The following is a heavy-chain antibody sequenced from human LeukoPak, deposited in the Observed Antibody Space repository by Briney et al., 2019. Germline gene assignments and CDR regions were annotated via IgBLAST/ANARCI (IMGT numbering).Heavy chain of an antibody. CDR1: GGSLSGYY. CDR3: ASSHYYGSGSYYPHY. J-gene: IGHJ4*02. Sequence: SETLSLTCAVYGGSLSGYYWSWIRQPPGKGLEWIGEINHSGSTNYNPSLKSRVTISVDTSKNQFSLKLSSVTAADTAVYYCASSHYYGSGSYYPHYWGQGTLVTVSS. CDR2: INHSGST. V-gene: IGHV4-34*01. D-gene: IGHD3-10*01.